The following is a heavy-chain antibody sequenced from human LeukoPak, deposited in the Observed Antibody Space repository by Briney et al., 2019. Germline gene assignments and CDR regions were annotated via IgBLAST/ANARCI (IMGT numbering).Heavy chain of an antibody. J-gene: IGHJ1*01. Sequence: GSLRLSCVVSGFTFNRCWMNWVRQAPGKGLEWVAHINPDGRDTYYVDSVKGRFTISRDNAQNSMYLQMNSLRVEDTAFYYCTSWGDTTAEYFQRWGQGTLVTVSS. D-gene: IGHD2-21*02. CDR2: INPDGRDT. V-gene: IGHV3-7*01. CDR1: GFTFNRCW. CDR3: TSWGDTTAEYFQR.